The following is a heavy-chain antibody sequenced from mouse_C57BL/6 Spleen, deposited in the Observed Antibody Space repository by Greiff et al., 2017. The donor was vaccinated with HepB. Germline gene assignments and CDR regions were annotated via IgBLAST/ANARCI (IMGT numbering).Heavy chain of an antibody. CDR2: INSNGGST. CDR1: GFTFSSYG. J-gene: IGHJ2*01. V-gene: IGHV5-6-3*01. Sequence: DVHLVESGGGLVQPGGSLKLSCAASGFTFSSYGMSWVRQTPDKRLELVATINSNGGSTYYTDSVKGRFTISRDNAKNTLYLQMSSLKSEDTAMYYCARMARTINWGQGTTLPVSS. CDR3: ARMARTIN.